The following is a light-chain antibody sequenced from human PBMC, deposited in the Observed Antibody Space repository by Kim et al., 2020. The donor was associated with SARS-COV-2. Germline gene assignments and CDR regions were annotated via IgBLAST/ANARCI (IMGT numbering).Light chain of an antibody. V-gene: IGLV2-23*02. CDR2: EVS. CDR3: CSCAGSSTFVV. CDR1: SSDVGSYNL. J-gene: IGLJ2*01. Sequence: SITISCPGTSSDVGSYNLVSWYRQHPGKAPKLMIYEVSKRPSGVSNRFSGSKSGNTASLTISGLQAEDEADYYCCSCAGSSTFVVFGGGTQLTVL.